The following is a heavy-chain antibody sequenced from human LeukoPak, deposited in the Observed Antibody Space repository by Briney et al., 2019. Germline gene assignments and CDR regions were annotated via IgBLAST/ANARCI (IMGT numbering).Heavy chain of an antibody. J-gene: IGHJ3*02. CDR2: ISSRGSAI. V-gene: IGHV3-48*03. D-gene: IGHD1-1*01. CDR3: ARDMEPDAFDI. CDR1: GFTFSTYE. Sequence: GGSLRLSCAASGFTFSTYEMNWVRQAPGKGLEWVSYISSRGSAIYYAASVKGQFTISRDIAKTSLYPQMNSLRAEDTAIYYCARDMEPDAFDIWGQGTMVTVSS.